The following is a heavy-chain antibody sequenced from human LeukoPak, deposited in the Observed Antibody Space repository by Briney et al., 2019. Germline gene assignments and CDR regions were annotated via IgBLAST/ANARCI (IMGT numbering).Heavy chain of an antibody. Sequence: SETLSLTCTVSGGSIKGSSYYWGWIRQAPGRGLEWIGSIYYSGSTHYNPSLNSRVTMSVDTSKNQFSLKLSSVTAADTAVYYCAREASGYSYGYRDYWGQGTQVTVSS. CDR3: AREASGYSYGYRDY. D-gene: IGHD5-18*01. V-gene: IGHV4-39*07. CDR2: IYYSGST. CDR1: GGSIKGSSYY. J-gene: IGHJ4*02.